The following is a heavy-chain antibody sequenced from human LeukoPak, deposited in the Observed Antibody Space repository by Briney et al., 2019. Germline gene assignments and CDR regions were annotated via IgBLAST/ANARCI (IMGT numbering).Heavy chain of an antibody. J-gene: IGHJ5*02. CDR1: GGSISSGSYY. CDR3: ARDTSHAGDANRFDP. V-gene: IGHV4-61*02. Sequence: PPQTLSLTCTVSGGSISSGSYYWSWIRQPAGKGLEWIGRIYTSGSTNYNPSLKSRVTISVDTSKNQFSLKLSSVTAADTAVYYCARDTSHAGDANRFDPWGQGTLVTVSS. CDR2: IYTSGST. D-gene: IGHD3-10*01.